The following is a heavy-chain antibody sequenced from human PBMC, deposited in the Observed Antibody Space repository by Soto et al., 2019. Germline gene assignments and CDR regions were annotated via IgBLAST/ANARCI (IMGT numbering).Heavy chain of an antibody. CDR2: ISAYNGNT. Sequence: GASVKVSCKASGYTFTSYGISWVRQAPGQGLEWMGWISAYNGNTNYAQKLQGRVTMTTDTSTSTAYMELRSLRSDDTAVYYCASGITIFGVVTLDYWGQGTLVTVSS. CDR1: GYTFTSYG. J-gene: IGHJ4*02. D-gene: IGHD3-3*01. V-gene: IGHV1-18*01. CDR3: ASGITIFGVVTLDY.